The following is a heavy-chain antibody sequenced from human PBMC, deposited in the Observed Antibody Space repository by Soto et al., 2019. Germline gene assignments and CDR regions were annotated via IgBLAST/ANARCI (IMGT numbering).Heavy chain of an antibody. D-gene: IGHD2-2*01. CDR3: ATGLPLVVSAAMDKSYNLFDA. Sequence: ASVKVSCKASGGTFSSYTISWVRQAPGQGLEWMGRIIPILGIANYAQKFQGRVTITADKSTSTAYMELSSRRSEDTAVYYCATGLPLVVSAAMDKSYNLFDAWGEGTLVTVSS. V-gene: IGHV1-69*02. J-gene: IGHJ5*02. CDR1: GGTFSSYT. CDR2: IIPILGIA.